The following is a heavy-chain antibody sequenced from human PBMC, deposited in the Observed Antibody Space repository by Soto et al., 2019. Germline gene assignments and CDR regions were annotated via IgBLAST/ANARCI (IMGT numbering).Heavy chain of an antibody. CDR3: ARIVNGCFT. CDR1: GFSLITSGVG. V-gene: IGHV2-5*02. D-gene: IGHD3-16*01. Sequence: QITLKESGPTLVKPTQTLTLTCTISGFSLITSGVGVGWIRQPPGKALDWLALIYWDDDKRYSPSLKSRLTITKDTSKNQMVLTMTNKDPVETAPYYCARIVNGCFTWGRGALITVYS. CDR2: IYWDDDK. J-gene: IGHJ5*02.